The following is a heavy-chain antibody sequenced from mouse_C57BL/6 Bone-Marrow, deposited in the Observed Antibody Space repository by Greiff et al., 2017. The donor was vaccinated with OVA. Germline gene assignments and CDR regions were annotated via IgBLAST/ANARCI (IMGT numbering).Heavy chain of an antibody. V-gene: IGHV14-4*01. CDR3: TTSYGRSYRYFDV. J-gene: IGHJ1*03. D-gene: IGHD1-1*01. CDR2: IDPENGDT. CDR1: GFNIKDDY. Sequence: EVQLVESGAELVRPGASVKLSCTASGFNIKDDYMHWVKQRPEQGLEWIGWIDPENGDTEYASKFQGKATITADTSSNTAYLQLSSLTSEDTAVYYCTTSYGRSYRYFDVWGTGTTVTVSA.